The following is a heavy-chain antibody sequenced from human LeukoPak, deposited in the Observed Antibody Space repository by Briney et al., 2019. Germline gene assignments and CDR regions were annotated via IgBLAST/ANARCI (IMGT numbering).Heavy chain of an antibody. CDR2: IIPIFGTA. Sequence: SVKVSCKASGGTFSSYAISWVRQAPGQGPEWMGGIIPIFGTANYAQKFQGRVTITTDESTSTAYMELSSLRSEDTAVYYCARVGTHYDFWSGYHYWGQGTLVTVSS. CDR1: GGTFSSYA. J-gene: IGHJ4*02. V-gene: IGHV1-69*05. CDR3: ARVGTHYDFWSGYHY. D-gene: IGHD3-3*01.